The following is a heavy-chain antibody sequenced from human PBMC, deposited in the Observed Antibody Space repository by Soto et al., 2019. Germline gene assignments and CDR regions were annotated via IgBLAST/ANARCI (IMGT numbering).Heavy chain of an antibody. CDR3: AREVGGELLPSNWFDP. Sequence: QLQLQESGSGLVKPSQTLSLTCAVSGGSINSGGYSWSWIRQPPGKGLEWIGYIYHSGSTYYNPSLKNRVTIPVDRSKNQLSLKLSSVTAADTAVYYYAREVGGELLPSNWFDPWGQGTLVTVSS. V-gene: IGHV4-30-2*01. J-gene: IGHJ5*02. CDR2: IYHSGST. CDR1: GGSINSGGYS. D-gene: IGHD1-26*01.